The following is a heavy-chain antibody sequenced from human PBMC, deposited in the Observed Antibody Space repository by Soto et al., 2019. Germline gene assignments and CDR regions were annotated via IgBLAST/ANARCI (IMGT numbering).Heavy chain of an antibody. J-gene: IGHJ6*02. CDR2: IYPGDSDT. Sequence: GEPLKISCKGSGYSFTSYWIGWVRQMPGKGLEWMGIIYPGDSDTRYSPSFQGQVTISADKSISTAYLQWSSLKASDTAMYYCARHGYYDSSGSLTYGMDVWGQGTKFTVS. V-gene: IGHV5-51*01. D-gene: IGHD3-22*01. CDR3: ARHGYYDSSGSLTYGMDV. CDR1: GYSFTSYW.